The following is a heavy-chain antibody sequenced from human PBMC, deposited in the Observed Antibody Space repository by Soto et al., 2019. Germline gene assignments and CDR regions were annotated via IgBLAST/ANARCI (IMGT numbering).Heavy chain of an antibody. CDR2: ISAKSGNT. V-gene: IGHV1-18*04. CDR1: GYTFTTSG. Sequence: QLVQSGAEVKKPGASVKVSCKASGYTFTTSGFNWVRQAPGQGLEWMGWISAKSGNTNYAQKLQGRVTMTTDTATSTVDMELKSRTSDDTAIYYCTRAGAPDWIYVSTYAWGQGTLVTVSS. D-gene: IGHD1-7*01. J-gene: IGHJ4*02. CDR3: TRAGAPDWIYVSTYA.